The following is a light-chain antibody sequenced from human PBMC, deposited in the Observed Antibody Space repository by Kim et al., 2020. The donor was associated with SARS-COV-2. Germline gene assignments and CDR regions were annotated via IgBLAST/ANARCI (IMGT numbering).Light chain of an antibody. CDR1: KLGDKY. V-gene: IGLV3-1*01. CDR3: PAWARSTGV. CDR2: QDN. Sequence: SYELTQPPSVSVSPGQTASITCSGDKLGDKYTCWYQQKPGQSPVLVIYQDNKRPSGIPERFSGSNSGNTATLTISGTQAMDEADYYCPAWARSTGVFGGG. J-gene: IGLJ3*02.